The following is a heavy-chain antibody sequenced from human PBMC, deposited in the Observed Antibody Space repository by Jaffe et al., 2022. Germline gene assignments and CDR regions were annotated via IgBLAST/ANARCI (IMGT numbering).Heavy chain of an antibody. D-gene: IGHD3-10*01. Sequence: QVQLVQSGAEVKKPGASVKVSCKASGYTFTGYYMHWVRQAPGQGLEWMGRINPNSGGTNYAQKFQGRVTMTRDTSISTAYMELSRLRSDDTAVYYCARAPPRGGSGSYSHGDYWGQGTLVTVSS. CDR3: ARAPPRGGSGSYSHGDY. V-gene: IGHV1-2*06. CDR1: GYTFTGYY. J-gene: IGHJ4*02. CDR2: INPNSGGT.